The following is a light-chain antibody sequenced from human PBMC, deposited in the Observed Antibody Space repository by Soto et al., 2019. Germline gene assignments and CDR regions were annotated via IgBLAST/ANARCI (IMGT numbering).Light chain of an antibody. CDR2: GAS. J-gene: IGKJ1*01. Sequence: EIVLTQSPGTLSLSPGERATLSCRASQSVSSSYLAWYQQKPGQAPRLLIYGASSRATGIPDRFSGSGSGPDVTLTISRLEPEDFAVYYCQQYGSSPWTFGQGTKVESK. CDR1: QSVSSSY. CDR3: QQYGSSPWT. V-gene: IGKV3-20*01.